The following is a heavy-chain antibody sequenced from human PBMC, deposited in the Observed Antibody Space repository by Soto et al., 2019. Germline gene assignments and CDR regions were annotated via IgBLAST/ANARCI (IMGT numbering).Heavy chain of an antibody. Sequence: QVQLVQSGGEVKTPGSSVKVSCKASGGTFSSYAISWVRQAPGQGLEWMGGIIPIFGTANYAQKFQGRVTITADESTSTAYMELSSLRSEDTAVYYCAREAASGSHIGYWGQGTLVTVSS. CDR2: IIPIFGTA. V-gene: IGHV1-69*01. CDR1: GGTFSSYA. CDR3: AREAASGSHIGY. J-gene: IGHJ4*02. D-gene: IGHD3-22*01.